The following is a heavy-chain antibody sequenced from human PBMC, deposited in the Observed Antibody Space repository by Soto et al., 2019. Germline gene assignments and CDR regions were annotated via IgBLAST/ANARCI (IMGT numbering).Heavy chain of an antibody. CDR2: IYYSGST. D-gene: IGHD3-3*01. V-gene: IGHV4-31*03. CDR3: ARGYDFWSGYYTIFWFDP. CDR1: GGSISSGGYY. Sequence: QVQLQESGPGLVKPSQTLSLTCTVSGGSISSGGYYWSWIRQHPGKGLEWIGYIYYSGSTYYNPSLKSRVTISGDTPKNQFSLKLSSVTAADTAVYYCARGYDFWSGYYTIFWFDPWGQGTLVTVSS. J-gene: IGHJ5*02.